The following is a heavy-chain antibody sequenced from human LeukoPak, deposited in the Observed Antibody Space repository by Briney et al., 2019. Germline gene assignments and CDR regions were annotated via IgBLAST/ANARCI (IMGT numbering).Heavy chain of an antibody. CDR1: GDSVSSNSAA. J-gene: IGHJ6*02. D-gene: IGHD6-19*01. V-gene: IGHV6-1*01. CDR2: TYYRSKWYN. Sequence: SQTLSLTCAISGDSVSSNSAAWNWIRQSPSRGLEWLGRTYYRSKWYNDYAVSVKSRITINPDTSKNQFSLQLSSVTPEDTAVYYCARMYSSGWYRGSGYYYGIDVWGQGTTVTVSS. CDR3: ARMYSSGWYRGSGYYYGIDV.